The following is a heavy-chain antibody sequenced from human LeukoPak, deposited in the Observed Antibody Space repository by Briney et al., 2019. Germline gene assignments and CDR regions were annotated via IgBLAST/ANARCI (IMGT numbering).Heavy chain of an antibody. Sequence: PSETLSLSCTVSGASISSYYWNWIRQSPGKGLEWIGYNHVSGATSSDPSLKSRVTIARDTSKNQFSLKLSSVTAADTAVYYCARGTSTVVTPNYYYYYSMDVWGKGITVTVSS. CDR1: GASISSYY. J-gene: IGHJ6*03. CDR3: ARGTSTVVTPNYYYYYSMDV. D-gene: IGHD4-23*01. CDR2: NHVSGAT. V-gene: IGHV4-4*09.